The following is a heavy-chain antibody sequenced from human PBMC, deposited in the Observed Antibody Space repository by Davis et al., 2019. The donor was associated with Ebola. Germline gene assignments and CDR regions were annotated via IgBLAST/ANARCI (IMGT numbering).Heavy chain of an antibody. Sequence: ASVKVSCKASGYTFTGYYMHWVRQAPGQGLEWMGWINPNSGGTNYAQKFQGRVTMTRDTSISTAYMELSRLRSDDTAVYYCARDRPVAMRSVNWFDPWGQGTLVTVSS. CDR3: ARDRPVAMRSVNWFDP. CDR1: GYTFTGYY. V-gene: IGHV1-2*02. CDR2: INPNSGGT. J-gene: IGHJ5*02. D-gene: IGHD2-2*01.